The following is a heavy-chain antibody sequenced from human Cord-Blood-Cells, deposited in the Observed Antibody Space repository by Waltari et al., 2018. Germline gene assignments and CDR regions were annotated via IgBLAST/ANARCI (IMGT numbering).Heavy chain of an antibody. Sequence: QVQLQQWGAGLLKPSETLSLTCAVYGGSFSGYYWSWIRQPPGKGLEWIGEINHSGRTNSNPPLKSRVTISVDTSNNQFSLKLSSVTAADTAVYYCARMLAWYFDLWGRGTLVTVSS. D-gene: IGHD2-8*01. CDR2: INHSGRT. V-gene: IGHV4-34*01. CDR3: ARMLAWYFDL. CDR1: GGSFSGYY. J-gene: IGHJ2*01.